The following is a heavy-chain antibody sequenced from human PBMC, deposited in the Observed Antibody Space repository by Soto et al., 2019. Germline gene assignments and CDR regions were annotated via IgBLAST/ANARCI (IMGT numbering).Heavy chain of an antibody. J-gene: IGHJ5*02. Sequence: QVQLVQSGAEVKKPGSSVKVSCKASGGTFSSYAISWVRQAPGQGLEWMGGIIPIFGTANYAQKFQGRVTITADESTSTAYMELSSLRSEDTAVYCCSRDPVAGTWFDPWCQGTLVTVSS. CDR2: IIPIFGTA. D-gene: IGHD2-15*01. V-gene: IGHV1-69*01. CDR3: SRDPVAGTWFDP. CDR1: GGTFSSYA.